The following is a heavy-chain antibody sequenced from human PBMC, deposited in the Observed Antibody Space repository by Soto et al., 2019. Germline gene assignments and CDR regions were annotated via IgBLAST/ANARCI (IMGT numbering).Heavy chain of an antibody. V-gene: IGHV1-69*12. J-gene: IGHJ2*01. Sequence: QVQLVQSGAEVKKPGSSVKVSCKASGGTFSSYAISWVRQAPGQGLEWMGGIIPIFGTANYAQKFQGRVTITEDESTRAGYVELSSLTSEDTAVYYWARRKPRTLDTAMFTGWYFDLWGRGTLVTVSS. D-gene: IGHD5-18*01. CDR2: IIPIFGTA. CDR3: ARRKPRTLDTAMFTGWYFDL. CDR1: GGTFSSYA.